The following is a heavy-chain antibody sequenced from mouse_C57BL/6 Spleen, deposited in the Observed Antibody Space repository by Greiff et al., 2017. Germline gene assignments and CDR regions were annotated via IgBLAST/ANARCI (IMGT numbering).Heavy chain of an antibody. V-gene: IGHV1-54*01. Sequence: QVQLQQPGAELVRPGTSVKVSCKASGYAFTNYLIEWVKQRPGQGLEWIGVINPGSGGTNYNEKFKGKATLTVDKSSSTAYMQLSSLTSEDSAVYVCAIYSYGSLYYMDYWGQGTTLTGSS. CDR1: GYAFTNYL. CDR3: AIYSYGSLYYMDY. CDR2: INPGSGGT. D-gene: IGHD1-1*01. J-gene: IGHJ2*01.